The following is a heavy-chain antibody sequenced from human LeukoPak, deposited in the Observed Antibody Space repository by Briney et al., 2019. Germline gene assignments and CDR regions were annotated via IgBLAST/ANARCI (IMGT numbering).Heavy chain of an antibody. CDR3: ARAPGGRRAYYMDV. CDR1: SASITSSPYF. D-gene: IGHD3-16*01. J-gene: IGHJ6*03. CDR2: IYTSGST. Sequence: PSETLSLTCTVSSASITSSPYFWGWIRQSPGKGLEWIGRIYTSGSTNYNPSLKSRVTISVDTSKNQFSLKLSSVTAADTAVYYCARAPGGRRAYYMDVWGKGTTVTISS. V-gene: IGHV4-61*02.